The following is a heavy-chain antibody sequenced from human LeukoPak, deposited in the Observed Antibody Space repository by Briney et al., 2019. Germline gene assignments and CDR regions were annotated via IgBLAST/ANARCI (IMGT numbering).Heavy chain of an antibody. CDR3: ARDRGDHPYYYYYMDV. CDR2: IYSGGST. Sequence: GGSLRLSCAASGFTVSSNYMSWVRQAPGKGLEWVSVIYSGGSTYYADSVKGRFTISRDNSKSTLYLQMNSLRAEDTAVYYCARDRGDHPYYYYYMDVWGKGTTVTVSS. CDR1: GFTVSSNY. V-gene: IGHV3-53*01. J-gene: IGHJ6*03. D-gene: IGHD2-21*01.